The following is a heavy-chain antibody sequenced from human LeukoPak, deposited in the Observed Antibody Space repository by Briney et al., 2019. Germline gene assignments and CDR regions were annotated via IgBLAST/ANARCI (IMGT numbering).Heavy chain of an antibody. D-gene: IGHD3-10*01. J-gene: IGHJ4*02. Sequence: PSETLSLTCNVSGGSINSGRYYWSWIRQPPGKGLEWIGYIDYSGSTNYNPSLKSRVTISVDTSKSQFSLKLSSVTAADTAVYYCARDRAYGSGKYYFDYWGQGTLVTVSS. CDR1: GGSINSGRYY. CDR3: ARDRAYGSGKYYFDY. V-gene: IGHV4-61*01. CDR2: IDYSGST.